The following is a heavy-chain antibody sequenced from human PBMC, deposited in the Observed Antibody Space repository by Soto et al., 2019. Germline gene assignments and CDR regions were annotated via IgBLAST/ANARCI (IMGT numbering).Heavy chain of an antibody. CDR2: INPETGGT. CDR3: ARERYQVISDGMDV. Sequence: VASVKVSCKASGYNFTGYYVHWVREAPGQGLEWMGWINPETGGTSYAQKFQGRVTLSRDTSINTAYLEVSRLRFDDAAVYFCARERYQVISDGMDVWGQGTTVTVSS. V-gene: IGHV1-2*02. CDR1: GYNFTGYY. J-gene: IGHJ6*02. D-gene: IGHD2-2*01.